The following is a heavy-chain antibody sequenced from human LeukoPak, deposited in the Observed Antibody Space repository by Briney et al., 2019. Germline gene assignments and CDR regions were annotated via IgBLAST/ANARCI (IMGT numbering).Heavy chain of an antibody. CDR3: ARDGPRGAFDI. CDR1: GGSISSGGYY. Sequence: PSETLSHTCTVSGGSISSGGYYWSWIRQHPGKGLEWIGYIYYSGSTYYNPSLKSRVTISVDTSKNQFSLKLSSVTAADTAVYYCARDGPRGAFDIWGQGTMVTVSS. V-gene: IGHV4-31*03. CDR2: IYYSGST. D-gene: IGHD3-10*01. J-gene: IGHJ3*02.